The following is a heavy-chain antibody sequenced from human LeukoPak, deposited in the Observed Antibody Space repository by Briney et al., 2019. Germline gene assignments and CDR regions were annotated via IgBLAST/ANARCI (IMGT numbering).Heavy chain of an antibody. J-gene: IGHJ4*02. CDR3: AKHGSGWSFDY. CDR1: GASISTYY. Sequence: SETLSLTCTVSGASISTYYWGWIRQPPGKGLEWIGYIQNTGATNYNPSLKSRVSISKDTSKNQFSLKTSSVTAADTAVYYCAKHGSGWSFDYWGQGTLVTVSS. D-gene: IGHD6-19*01. V-gene: IGHV4-59*01. CDR2: IQNTGAT.